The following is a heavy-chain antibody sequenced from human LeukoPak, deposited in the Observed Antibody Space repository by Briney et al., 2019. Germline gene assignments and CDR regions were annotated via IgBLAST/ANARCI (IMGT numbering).Heavy chain of an antibody. CDR1: GFTVNSNY. Sequence: GGSLRLSCAASGFTVNSNYMSWVRQAPGKGLEWVSVIYSGGSTYYADSVKGRFTISRDNSKNTLYLQMNSLRAEDTAVYYCARENGPRVGATVWFDPWGQGTLVTVSS. CDR3: ARENGPRVGATVWFDP. J-gene: IGHJ5*02. D-gene: IGHD1-26*01. V-gene: IGHV3-53*01. CDR2: IYSGGST.